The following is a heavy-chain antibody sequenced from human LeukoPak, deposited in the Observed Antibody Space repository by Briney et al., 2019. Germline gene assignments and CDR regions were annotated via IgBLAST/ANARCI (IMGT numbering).Heavy chain of an antibody. CDR1: GGSMTNSY. J-gene: IGHJ3*01. D-gene: IGHD2-15*01. CDR2: IYFTGST. CDR3: ARRRQVSYYSPYAFDL. Sequence: SETLSLTCTVSGGSMTNSYWGWIRQPPGKGLEWLGYIYFTGSTNSNPSLKSRVTISLDASKNQLSLRLTSVTAADTAVYYCARRRQVSYYSPYAFDLWGQGTMVTVSS. V-gene: IGHV4-59*08.